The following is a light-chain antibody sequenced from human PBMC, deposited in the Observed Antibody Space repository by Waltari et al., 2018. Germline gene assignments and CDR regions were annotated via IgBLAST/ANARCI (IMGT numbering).Light chain of an antibody. CDR3: QQYNDWPYT. Sequence: EIVMTQSPVTLSVSPGERAALSCRPSQSVRTNLAWYQQRPGQTPRLLIYGTSTRATAIPARFSGSGSGIEFTLTISSLQSEDFAVYYCQQYNDWPYTFGQGTKLEIK. V-gene: IGKV3-15*01. CDR2: GTS. J-gene: IGKJ2*01. CDR1: QSVRTN.